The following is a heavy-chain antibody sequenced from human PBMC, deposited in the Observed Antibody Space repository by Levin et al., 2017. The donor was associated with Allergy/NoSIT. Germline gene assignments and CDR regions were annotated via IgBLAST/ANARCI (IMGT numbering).Heavy chain of an antibody. CDR1: GGSFSGYS. Sequence: PSETLSLTCAVYGGSFSGYSWTWIRQPPGKGLEWIGEINHSGGTNYNPSLKTRVTISVDTSKNQFSLNMSSVTAADTAVYFCARGLEGLPRKLYYGSGSYYGFWGQGSLVTVSS. J-gene: IGHJ4*02. V-gene: IGHV4-34*01. CDR3: ARGLEGLPRKLYYGSGSYYGF. D-gene: IGHD3-10*01. CDR2: INHSGGT.